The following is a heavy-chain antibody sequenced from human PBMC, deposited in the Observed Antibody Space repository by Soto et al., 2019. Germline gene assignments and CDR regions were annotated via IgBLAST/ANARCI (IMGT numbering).Heavy chain of an antibody. J-gene: IGHJ4*02. V-gene: IGHV4-30-2*01. CDR2: IYHSGST. D-gene: IGHD1-26*01. CDR1: GGSISSGGYS. CDR3: ARGALPPLNFDY. Sequence: SETLSLTCAVSGGSISSGGYSWSWIRQPPGKGLEWIGYIYHSGSTYYNPSLKSRVTISVDRSKNQFSLRLSSVTAADTAVYYCARGALPPLNFDYWGQGTLVTVSS.